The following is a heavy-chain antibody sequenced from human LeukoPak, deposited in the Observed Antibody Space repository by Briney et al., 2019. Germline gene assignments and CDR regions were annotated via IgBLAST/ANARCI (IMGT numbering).Heavy chain of an antibody. Sequence: GGSLRLSCAASGFSFTSYGMHWVRQAPGKGLEWVAFIRDYGSKEYYAEYLKGRFTVSRDNSKNMVYLQMKSLRLEDTAIYYCPYSSDRVQLSYYLMDVWGKGTTVTVS. CDR1: GFSFTSYG. CDR2: IRDYGSKE. CDR3: PYSSDRVQLSYYLMDV. V-gene: IGHV3-30*02. D-gene: IGHD4-11*01. J-gene: IGHJ6*03.